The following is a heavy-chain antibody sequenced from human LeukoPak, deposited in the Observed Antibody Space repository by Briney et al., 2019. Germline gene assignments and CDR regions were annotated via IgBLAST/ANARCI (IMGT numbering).Heavy chain of an antibody. CDR1: GFTFSSYS. CDR2: ISSSSSNI. CDR3: AKEDRSGSYYTAGIFDY. Sequence: GGSLRLSCAASGFTFSSYSMNWVRQAPGKGLEWVSSISSSSSNIYYADSVKGRFTISRDNAKNSLYLQMNSLRAEDTAVYYCAKEDRSGSYYTAGIFDYWGQGTLVTVSS. V-gene: IGHV3-21*01. J-gene: IGHJ4*02. D-gene: IGHD3-10*01.